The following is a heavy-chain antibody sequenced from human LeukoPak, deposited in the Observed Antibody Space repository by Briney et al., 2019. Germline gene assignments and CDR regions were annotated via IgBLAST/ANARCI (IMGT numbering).Heavy chain of an antibody. CDR3: ATRGKDGYNANYYGMDV. CDR1: ELTFSTYP. V-gene: IGHV3-23*01. D-gene: IGHD5-24*01. Sequence: PGGSLRLSCVGSELTFSTYPMSWVRQAPGQGLEWVSAISGSGGSTFYADSVKGRFTISRDNSKNTLFLQMNSLGAEDTAIYYCATRGKDGYNANYYGMDVWGQGTTVTVSS. J-gene: IGHJ6*02. CDR2: ISGSGGST.